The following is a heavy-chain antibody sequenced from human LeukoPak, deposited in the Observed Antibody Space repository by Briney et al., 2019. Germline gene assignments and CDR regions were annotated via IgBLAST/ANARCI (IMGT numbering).Heavy chain of an antibody. CDR2: IYGGGRT. Sequence: GGSLRLSCAASGFTVSSNYVSWVRQAPGKGLEWVSVIYGGGRTYYADSVKGRFTISRDISKNTLFLQMNSLRAEDTAVYYCANYYDSRGPNAGAFDLWGQGTMVTVSS. J-gene: IGHJ3*01. CDR3: ANYYDSRGPNAGAFDL. CDR1: GFTVSSNY. V-gene: IGHV3-53*01. D-gene: IGHD3-22*01.